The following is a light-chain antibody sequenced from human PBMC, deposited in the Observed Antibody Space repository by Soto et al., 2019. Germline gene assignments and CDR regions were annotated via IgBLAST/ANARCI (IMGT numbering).Light chain of an antibody. Sequence: EIVLTQSPETLSVSPGETATLSCRASHSVSANLAWYQLKPGQSPRLLIDGATTSAAGFPGKFSGSGSGTEFSLTITGLNSEDSAVYYCQQYDSWPNVGPGTKVDSK. CDR1: HSVSAN. CDR2: GAT. CDR3: QQYDSWPN. V-gene: IGKV3-15*01. J-gene: IGKJ3*01.